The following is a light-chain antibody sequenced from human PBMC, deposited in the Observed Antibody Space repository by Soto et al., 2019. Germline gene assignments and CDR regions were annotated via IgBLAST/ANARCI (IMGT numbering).Light chain of an antibody. CDR2: RIF. CDR3: QQRTNWRIT. J-gene: IGKJ5*01. Sequence: EIVMTQSPATLSVSPGERATLSCRASQSVSGYLDCFQQKPGQAPRLVLQRIFIRAIGAPARFSGSGSGTDFTLTISSLEPEDFAVYYCQQRTNWRITFGQGTRLEI. V-gene: IGKV3-11*01. CDR1: QSVSGY.